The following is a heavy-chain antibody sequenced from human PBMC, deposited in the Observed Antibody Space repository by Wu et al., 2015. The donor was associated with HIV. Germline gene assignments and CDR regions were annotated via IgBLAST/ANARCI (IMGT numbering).Heavy chain of an antibody. J-gene: IGHJ4*02. Sequence: QVQLEQSGNEVKKPGASVKVSCKTSGYNFIDYDVNWVRLAPGQGLQWIGWMRPESGGRGYNEMFQGRVTITWDTTISTVYMELSSLTFDDTAVYYCARSTPGGLAARPGSDYWGQGTLVIVSS. V-gene: IGHV1-8*03. CDR2: MRPESGGR. CDR3: ARSTPGGLAARPGSDY. CDR1: GYNFIDYD. D-gene: IGHD6-6*01.